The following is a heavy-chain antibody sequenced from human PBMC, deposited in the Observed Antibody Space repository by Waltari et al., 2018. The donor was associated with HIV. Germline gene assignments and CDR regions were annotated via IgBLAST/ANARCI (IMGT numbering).Heavy chain of an antibody. CDR1: GYSFIAYY. J-gene: IGHJ6*02. CDR3: ARVALPAAIHYGMDA. Sequence: QVQLVQSGAEMKKPGASVKVSCKASGYSFIAYYIHWVRQAPGQGLEWMGRINPNNAGTNSPQKFQGRVTMTRDTSINPVYMELIRLRPDDTAVYYCARVALPAAIHYGMDAWGQGTTVTVSS. V-gene: IGHV1-2*06. D-gene: IGHD2-2*01. CDR2: INPNNAGT.